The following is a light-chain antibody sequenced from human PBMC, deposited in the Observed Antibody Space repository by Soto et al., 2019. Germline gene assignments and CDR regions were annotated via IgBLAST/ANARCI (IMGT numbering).Light chain of an antibody. J-gene: IGKJ1*01. CDR2: GAS. CDR1: QSVSNNY. Sequence: EIVLTQYPGTLSLSPGERYTLSCMASQSVSNNYLAWYQQKPGQAPRLLIHGASNRATGIPDRFSGSGSGTDFTLTISRLEPEDFAVYYCQQYGSSGTVGQGTQVEIK. CDR3: QQYGSSGT. V-gene: IGKV3-20*01.